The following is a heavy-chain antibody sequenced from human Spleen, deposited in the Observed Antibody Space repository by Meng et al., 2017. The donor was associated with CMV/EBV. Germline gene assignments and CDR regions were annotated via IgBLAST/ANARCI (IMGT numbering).Heavy chain of an antibody. D-gene: IGHD1-26*01. CDR1: GYTFTGYY. CDR3: ARDSKVWWELDD. Sequence: QVRRVQAGAEVKKPGASVKVSCKASGYTFTGYYMHWVRQAPGQRLEWMGWINPNSGGTNYAQKFQGRVTMTRDTSISTAYMELSRLRSDDTAVYYCARDSKVWWELDDWGQGTLVTVSS. J-gene: IGHJ4*02. CDR2: INPNSGGT. V-gene: IGHV1-2*02.